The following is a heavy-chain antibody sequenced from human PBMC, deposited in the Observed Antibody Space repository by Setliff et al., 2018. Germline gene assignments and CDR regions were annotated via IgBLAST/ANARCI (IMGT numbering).Heavy chain of an antibody. V-gene: IGHV4-34*01. J-gene: IGHJ4*02. CDR1: GGSFSGYY. CDR3: ARGRIQLWKYYFDY. D-gene: IGHD5-18*01. CDR2: INHSGST. Sequence: SETLSLTCAVYGGSFSGYYWSWIRQPPGKGLERIGEINHSGSTNYNPSLKSRVTISVDTSKNQFSLKLSSVTAADTAVYYCARGRIQLWKYYFDYWGQGTLVTSPQ.